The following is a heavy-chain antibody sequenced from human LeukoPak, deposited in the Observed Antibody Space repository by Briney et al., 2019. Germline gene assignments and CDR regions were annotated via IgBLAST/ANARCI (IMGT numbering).Heavy chain of an antibody. Sequence: PGGSLRLSCAASGFTFSSYAMHWVRQAPGKGLEWVAVISYDGSNKYYADSVKGRFTISRDNSKNTLYLQMNSLRAEDTAVYYCALGNPGYWGQGTLVTVSS. J-gene: IGHJ4*02. CDR3: ALGNPGY. D-gene: IGHD1-14*01. CDR1: GFTFSSYA. CDR2: ISYDGSNK. V-gene: IGHV3-30-3*01.